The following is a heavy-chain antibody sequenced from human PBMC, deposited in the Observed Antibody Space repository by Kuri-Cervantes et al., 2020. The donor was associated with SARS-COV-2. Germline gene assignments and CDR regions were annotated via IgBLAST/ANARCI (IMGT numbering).Heavy chain of an antibody. CDR3: ARGWTTVTTPYFDY. V-gene: IGHV4-30-4*08. D-gene: IGHD4-11*01. CDR2: IYYSGST. J-gene: IGHJ4*02. Sequence: LRLSCAASGFTFSSYSMNWVRQPPGKGLEWIGYIYYSGSTYYNPSLKSRVTISVDTSKNQFSLKLSSVTAADTAVYYCARGWTTVTTPYFDYWGQGTLVTVSS. CDR1: GFTFSSYS.